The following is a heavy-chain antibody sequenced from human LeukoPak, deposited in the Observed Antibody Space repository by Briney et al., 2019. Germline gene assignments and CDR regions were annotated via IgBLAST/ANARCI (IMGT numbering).Heavy chain of an antibody. CDR1: GFTFSSYG. D-gene: IGHD3-10*01. J-gene: IGHJ6*04. CDR2: IWYDGSNK. Sequence: GRSLRLSCAASGFTFSSYGMHWVRQAPGKGLEWVAVIWYDGSNKYYADSVKGRFTISRDNSKNTLYPQMNSLRAEDTAVYYCARDNSRFGDGMDVWGKGTTVTVSS. V-gene: IGHV3-33*01. CDR3: ARDNSRFGDGMDV.